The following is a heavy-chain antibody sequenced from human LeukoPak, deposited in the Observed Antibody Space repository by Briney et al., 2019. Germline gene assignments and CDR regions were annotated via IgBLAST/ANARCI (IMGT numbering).Heavy chain of an antibody. J-gene: IGHJ6*04. CDR1: GFTFSIFE. CDR3: AELGITMIGGV. Sequence: GGCLRLSCAASGFTFSIFEMNWVRQAPGKGLEWVSYMSSSGNTIYYGDSVKGRFTISRDNAKNSLYLQMNSLRAEDTAVYYCAELGITMIGGVWGKGTTVTISS. V-gene: IGHV3-48*03. CDR2: MSSSGNTI. D-gene: IGHD3-10*02.